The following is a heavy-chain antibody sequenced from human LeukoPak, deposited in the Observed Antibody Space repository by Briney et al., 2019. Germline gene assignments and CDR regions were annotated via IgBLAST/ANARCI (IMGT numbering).Heavy chain of an antibody. CDR3: AKDPTAHYYDSAIYFDH. Sequence: GGSLRLSCAASGFTFSNYGMDWVRQTPDKGLEWLAFIRHDGSSEQYADSVKGRFTISRDNSKNTLHLQMHSLRPEDTGVYYCAKDPTAHYYDSAIYFDHWGQGSQVTVSS. V-gene: IGHV3-30*02. CDR2: IRHDGSSE. CDR1: GFTFSNYG. J-gene: IGHJ4*02. D-gene: IGHD3-22*01.